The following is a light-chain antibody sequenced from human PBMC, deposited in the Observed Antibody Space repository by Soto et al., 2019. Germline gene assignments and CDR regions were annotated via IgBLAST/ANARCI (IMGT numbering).Light chain of an antibody. CDR2: WAS. J-gene: IGKJ5*01. V-gene: IGKV4-1*01. Sequence: DIVMTQSPDSLAVSLGERATINCKSSQSVLSSSDSKNYLAWHQQKPGQPPKLLIYWASTRESGVPERFSGSGSGTDFAIPISSLQAEDVAVYYCQQYYSNPITFGQGTRLEIK. CDR1: QSVLSSSDSKNY. CDR3: QQYYSNPIT.